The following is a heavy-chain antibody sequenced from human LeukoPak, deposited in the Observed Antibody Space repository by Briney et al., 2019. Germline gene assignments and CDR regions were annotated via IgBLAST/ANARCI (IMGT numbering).Heavy chain of an antibody. Sequence: GGTLRLSCAASGFTFSSYSMNWVRQAPGKGLEWVSSISSSSSYIYYADSVKGRFTISRDNAKNSLYLQMNSLRAEDTAVYYCARVITMVRGGLDYYYYGMDVWGQGTTVTVSS. D-gene: IGHD3-10*01. CDR3: ARVITMVRGGLDYYYYGMDV. CDR1: GFTFSSYS. V-gene: IGHV3-21*01. J-gene: IGHJ6*02. CDR2: ISSSSSYI.